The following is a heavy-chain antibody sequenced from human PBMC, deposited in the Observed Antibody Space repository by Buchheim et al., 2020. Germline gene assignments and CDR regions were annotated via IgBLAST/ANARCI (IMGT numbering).Heavy chain of an antibody. CDR3: ARGREYCGGDCYPLKNFYGMDV. D-gene: IGHD2-21*02. V-gene: IGHV3-30*03. Sequence: QVQLVESGGGVVQPGRSLRLSCAASGFTFSSYGMHWVRQAPGKGLEWVAVISYDGSNKYYADSVKGRFTISRDNSKNTLYLQMNSLRAEDTAVYYCARGREYCGGDCYPLKNFYGMDVWGQGTT. CDR1: GFTFSSYG. CDR2: ISYDGSNK. J-gene: IGHJ6*02.